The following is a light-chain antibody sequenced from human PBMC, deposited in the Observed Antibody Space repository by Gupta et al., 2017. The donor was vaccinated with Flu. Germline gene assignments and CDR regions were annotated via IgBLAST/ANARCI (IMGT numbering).Light chain of an antibody. CDR1: SSDIGYYNY. V-gene: IGLV2-8*01. CDR3: SSFADSRYV. Sequence: GSSSDIGYYNYGSWYQQDPGKAPILLIYEVRTRPSGVPDRFSGSKTGNTASLTVAGLQAEDEADYYCSSFADSRYVFGAGTTVTVL. CDR2: EVR. J-gene: IGLJ1*01.